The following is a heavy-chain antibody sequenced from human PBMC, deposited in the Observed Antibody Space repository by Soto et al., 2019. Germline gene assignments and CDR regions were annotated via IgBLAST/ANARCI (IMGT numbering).Heavy chain of an antibody. V-gene: IGHV1-2*02. J-gene: IGHJ5*02. Sequence: GASVKVSCKASGYTFTGYYMHWVRQAPGQGLEWMGWINPNSGGTNYAQKFQGRVTMTRDTSISTAYMELSRLRSDDTAVYYCAREAVAGIRAPDNWFDPWGQGTLVTVSS. CDR1: GYTFTGYY. CDR2: INPNSGGT. D-gene: IGHD6-19*01. CDR3: AREAVAGIRAPDNWFDP.